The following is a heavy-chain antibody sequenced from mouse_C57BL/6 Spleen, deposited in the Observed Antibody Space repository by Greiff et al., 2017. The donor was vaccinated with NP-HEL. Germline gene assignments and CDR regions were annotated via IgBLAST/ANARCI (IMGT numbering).Heavy chain of an antibody. CDR1: GFTFSSYA. V-gene: IGHV5-4*01. D-gene: IGHD1-1*01. Sequence: EVKLVESGGGLVKPGGSLKLSCAASGFTFSSYAMSWVRQTPEKRLEWVATISDGGSYTYYPDNVKGRFTISRDNAKNNLYLQMSHLKSEDTAMYYCARDDYGSSPYYAMDYWGQGTSVTVSS. CDR2: ISDGGSYT. J-gene: IGHJ4*01. CDR3: ARDDYGSSPYYAMDY.